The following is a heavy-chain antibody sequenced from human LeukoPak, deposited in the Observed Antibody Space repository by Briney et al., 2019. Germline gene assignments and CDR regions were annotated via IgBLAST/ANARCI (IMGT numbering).Heavy chain of an antibody. Sequence: PGGSLRLSCAHSRFTFNSYEMNWVRQAPGKGLEWVSAISGSGGSTYYADSVKGRFTISRDNSKNTLYLQMNSLRAEDTAVYYCANDFWSGWSAFDIWGQGTMVTVSS. CDR2: ISGSGGST. D-gene: IGHD3-3*01. J-gene: IGHJ3*02. CDR1: RFTFNSYE. V-gene: IGHV3-23*01. CDR3: ANDFWSGWSAFDI.